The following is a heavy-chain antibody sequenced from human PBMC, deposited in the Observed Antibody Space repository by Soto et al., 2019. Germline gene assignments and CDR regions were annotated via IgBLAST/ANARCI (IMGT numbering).Heavy chain of an antibody. Sequence: ASVKVSFKASGYTFTYYPIHWVRQAPGQRLEWMGWINIGNGNTASSQKFQDRVTITRETSASTAYMELTSLRSEDTAVYYCAREPLCGGRCYDNYFDPWGQGTLVTVSS. D-gene: IGHD2-15*01. CDR1: GYTFTYYP. CDR3: AREPLCGGRCYDNYFDP. J-gene: IGHJ5*02. V-gene: IGHV1-3*04. CDR2: INIGNGNT.